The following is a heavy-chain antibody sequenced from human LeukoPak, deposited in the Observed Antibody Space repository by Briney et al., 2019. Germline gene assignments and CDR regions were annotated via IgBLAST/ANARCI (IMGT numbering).Heavy chain of an antibody. CDR3: ARDSVVVPAALTYYYYMGV. CDR2: ISSSGSTI. Sequence: GGSLRLSCAASGFTFSSYEMNWVRQAPGKGLEWVSYISSSGSTIYYADSVKGRFTISRDNAKNSLYLQMNSLRAEDTAVYYCARDSVVVPAALTYYYYMGVWGKGTTVTVSS. D-gene: IGHD2-2*01. J-gene: IGHJ6*03. CDR1: GFTFSSYE. V-gene: IGHV3-48*03.